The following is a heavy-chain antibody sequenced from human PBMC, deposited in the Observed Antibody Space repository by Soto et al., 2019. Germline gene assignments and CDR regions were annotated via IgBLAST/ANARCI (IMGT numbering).Heavy chain of an antibody. Sequence: PSETLSLTCSVSGASIRQHPGKGMEWIGYIHSSGYTYYNPSLKRRVTMSLDTSKNGFSLKLASLTAADTAVYYCSSPRGHSANNWVQFDYWGQGTLVTVSS. CDR1: GASI. V-gene: IGHV4-31*03. D-gene: IGHD1-1*01. J-gene: IGHJ4*02. CDR2: IHSSGYT. CDR3: SSPRGHSANNWVQFDY.